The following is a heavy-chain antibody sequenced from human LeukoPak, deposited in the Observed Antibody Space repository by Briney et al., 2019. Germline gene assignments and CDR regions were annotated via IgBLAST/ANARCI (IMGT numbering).Heavy chain of an antibody. CDR3: ARHLAVAPDAFDI. D-gene: IGHD6-19*01. CDR1: GGSLCIYY. V-gene: IGHV4-59*08. CDR2: ISNSGST. Sequence: SETLSLTCTVSGGSLCIYYWSWIRHPPEEGLEGIGYISNSGSTKYNPSLKSRVTISVDTSKNHFSLKLSSVTAADTAVYYCARHLAVAPDAFDIWGQGTMVSVSS. J-gene: IGHJ3*02.